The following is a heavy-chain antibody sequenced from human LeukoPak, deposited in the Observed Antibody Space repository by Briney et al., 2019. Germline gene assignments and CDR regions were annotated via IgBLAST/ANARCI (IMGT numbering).Heavy chain of an antibody. J-gene: IGHJ4*02. CDR2: ISSSSSYT. V-gene: IGHV3-11*06. D-gene: IGHD5-12*01. Sequence: GGSLRLSCAAPGFTFSDYYMSWIRQAPGKGLEWVSYISSSSSYTNYADSVKGRFTISRDNAKNSLFLQMNSLRAEDTAVYYCARVLATGGVTYYFDYWGQGTLVTVSS. CDR3: ARVLATGGVTYYFDY. CDR1: GFTFSDYY.